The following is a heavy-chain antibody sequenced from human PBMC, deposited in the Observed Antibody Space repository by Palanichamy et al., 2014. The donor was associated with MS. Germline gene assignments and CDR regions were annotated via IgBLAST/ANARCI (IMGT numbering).Heavy chain of an antibody. Sequence: QVQLVQSGAEVKKPGASVKVSCKASGYTITTYVMHWVRQAPGQRPEWMGWVHPGNGNTKYSQKFQGRITITRDTSASTAYMDLSSLRSEDTAVYYCARQEAVGPRFDYWGQGTLVTVSS. V-gene: IGHV1-3*01. D-gene: IGHD6-19*01. CDR1: GYTITTYV. J-gene: IGHJ4*02. CDR2: VHPGNGNT. CDR3: ARQEAVGPRFDY.